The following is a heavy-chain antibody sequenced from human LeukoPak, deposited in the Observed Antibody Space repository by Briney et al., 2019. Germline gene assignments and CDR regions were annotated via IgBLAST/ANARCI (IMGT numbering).Heavy chain of an antibody. J-gene: IGHJ5*02. Sequence: SETLSLACTVSGDSISSSTYYWGWIRQPPGKGLEWVGRIYTNGRSNYNPSLESRVTMSIDTSKNQFSLTLSSMTAADTAVYYCARGGVWFDPWGQGTLVTVS. D-gene: IGHD3-16*01. CDR2: IYTNGRS. CDR3: ARGGVWFDP. V-gene: IGHV4-61*02. CDR1: GDSISSSTYY.